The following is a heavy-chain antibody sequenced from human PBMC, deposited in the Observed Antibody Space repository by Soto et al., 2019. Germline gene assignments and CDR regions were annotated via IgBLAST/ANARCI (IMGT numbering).Heavy chain of an antibody. Sequence: QVQLVESGGGVVQPGRSLRLSCAASGFTFSSYGMHWVRQAPGKGLEWVAVISYDGSNKYYADSVKGRFTISSNNSKNPVYMQMNSLRAEDTDVYYCANAADYGEYVSCFDYWGQGTVVTVSS. D-gene: IGHD4-17*01. CDR1: GFTFSSYG. V-gene: IGHV3-30*18. J-gene: IGHJ4*02. CDR2: ISYDGSNK. CDR3: ANAADYGEYVSCFDY.